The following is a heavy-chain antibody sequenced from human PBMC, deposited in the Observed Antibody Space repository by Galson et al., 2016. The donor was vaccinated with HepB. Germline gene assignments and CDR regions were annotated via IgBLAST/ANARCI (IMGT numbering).Heavy chain of an antibody. CDR2: IYYSGST. V-gene: IGHV4-39*07. Sequence: LSLTCTVSNGSISSSYYYWGWIRQPPGKGLEWIASIYYSGSTYYNPSLKGRVTISVDTSKNQFSLKVNSVTPADTAVYYCARRYSSSDWLDPWGQGTLVTVSS. J-gene: IGHJ5*02. CDR1: NGSISSSYYY. D-gene: IGHD6-6*01. CDR3: ARRYSSSDWLDP.